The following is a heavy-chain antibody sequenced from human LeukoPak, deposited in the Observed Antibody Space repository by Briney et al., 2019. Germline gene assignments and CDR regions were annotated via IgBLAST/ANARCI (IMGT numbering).Heavy chain of an antibody. CDR2: IYYSGST. J-gene: IGHJ4*02. CDR3: ARDRYDILTGYYYDY. D-gene: IGHD3-9*01. V-gene: IGHV4-39*02. Sequence: SETLSLTCTVSGGSISSSSYYWGWIRQPPGKGLEWIATIYYSGSTYYNPSLKSRVTISVDTSKNQFSLKLSSVTAADTAVYYCARDRYDILTGYYYDYWGQGTLVAVSS. CDR1: GGSISSSSYY.